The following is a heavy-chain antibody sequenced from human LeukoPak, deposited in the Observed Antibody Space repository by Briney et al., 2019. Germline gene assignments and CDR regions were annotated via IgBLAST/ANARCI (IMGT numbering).Heavy chain of an antibody. Sequence: SETLSLTCTVSGGSISSYYWKWIRQPPGKGLEWIGYIYYSGSTNYNPSLKSRVTISVDTSKNQFSLKLSSVTAADTAVYYCARAGLRAVADYFDYWGQGTLVTVSS. V-gene: IGHV4-59*01. J-gene: IGHJ4*02. CDR3: ARAGLRAVADYFDY. D-gene: IGHD6-19*01. CDR2: IYYSGST. CDR1: GGSISSYY.